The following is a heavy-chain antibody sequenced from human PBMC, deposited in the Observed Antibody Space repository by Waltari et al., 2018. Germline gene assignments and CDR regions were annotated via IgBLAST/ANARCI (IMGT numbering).Heavy chain of an antibody. V-gene: IGHV3-23*03. D-gene: IGHD2-8*02. Sequence: EVQLLQSGGGLVQPGGSLRLSCAGSGFTFSNYVMSWVRQAAGKGLEWVSVIYTGGSTHYADSVKGRFTVSRDNSKSTLYLQMDTLTPEDTAVYYCAKEGGGVTFDIWGQGTMVTVSS. J-gene: IGHJ3*02. CDR3: AKEGGGVTFDI. CDR1: GFTFSNYV. CDR2: IYTGGST.